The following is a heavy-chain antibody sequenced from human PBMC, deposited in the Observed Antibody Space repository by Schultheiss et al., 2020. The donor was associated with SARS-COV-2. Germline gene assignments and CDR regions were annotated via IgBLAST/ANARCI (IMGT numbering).Heavy chain of an antibody. J-gene: IGHJ4*02. V-gene: IGHV4-59*12. D-gene: IGHD2-15*01. CDR3: ARDLGYCSGGSCYSEGFDY. CDR1: GGSISSYY. CDR2: IYYSGST. Sequence: SETLSLTCTVSGGSISSYYWSWIRQPAGKGLEWIGYIYYSGSTNYNPSLKSRVTISVDTSKNQFSLKLSSVTAADTAVYYCARDLGYCSGGSCYSEGFDYWGQGTLVTVSS.